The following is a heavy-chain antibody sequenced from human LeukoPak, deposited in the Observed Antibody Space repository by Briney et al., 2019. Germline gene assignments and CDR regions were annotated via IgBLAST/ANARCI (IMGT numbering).Heavy chain of an antibody. D-gene: IGHD3-10*01. V-gene: IGHV3-11*04. CDR3: ARGLWFGELLAGTYNWFDP. CDR1: GFTFSNAW. J-gene: IGHJ5*02. CDR2: ISGSGGST. Sequence: GGSLRLSCAASGFTFSNAWMSWVRQAPGKGLEWVSAISGSGGSTYYADSVKGRFTISRDNAKNSLYLQMNSLRAEDTAVYYCARGLWFGELLAGTYNWFDPWGQGTLVTVSS.